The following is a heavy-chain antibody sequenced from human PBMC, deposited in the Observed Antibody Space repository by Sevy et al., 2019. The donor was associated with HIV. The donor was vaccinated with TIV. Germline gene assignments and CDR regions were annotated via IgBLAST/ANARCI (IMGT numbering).Heavy chain of an antibody. D-gene: IGHD1-26*01. CDR1: GYSFTTYW. CDR3: ARARGIPHYYYGMDV. CDR2: IFPGDSDT. Sequence: GESLKISCKGSGYSFTTYWIGGVRQMPGKGLEWMGIIFPGDSDTRYSPSCQGQVPISADNSISTAYLQWSSLKASDTAMYYCARARGIPHYYYGMDVWGQGTTVTVSS. V-gene: IGHV5-51*01. J-gene: IGHJ6*02.